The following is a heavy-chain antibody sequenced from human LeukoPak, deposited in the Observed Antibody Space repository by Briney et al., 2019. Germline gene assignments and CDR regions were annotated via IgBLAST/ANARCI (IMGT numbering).Heavy chain of an antibody. D-gene: IGHD6-19*01. J-gene: IGHJ3*02. V-gene: IGHV4-4*07. CDR1: GGSISSYY. CDR2: MYSSGRT. Sequence: KPSETLSLTCTVSGGSISSYYWSWIRKPAGKGLEWIGRMYSSGRTDYNPSLKSRVTISLDRSKNQFSLELTSVTAADTAVYFCARGPGRDSGEAFDIWGQGTMVTVSS. CDR3: ARGPGRDSGEAFDI.